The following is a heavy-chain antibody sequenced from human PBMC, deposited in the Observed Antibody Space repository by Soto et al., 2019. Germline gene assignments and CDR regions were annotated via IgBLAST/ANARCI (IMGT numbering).Heavy chain of an antibody. J-gene: IGHJ6*02. CDR2: IYYSGST. Sequence: SETLSLTCTVSGGSISSYYWSWTRQPPGKGLEWIGYIYYSGSTNYNPSLKSRVTISVDTSKNQFSLKLSSVTAADTAVYYCARGCSGGSCYSVDYYGMDVWGQGTTGTV. CDR1: GGSISSYY. V-gene: IGHV4-59*01. CDR3: ARGCSGGSCYSVDYYGMDV. D-gene: IGHD2-15*01.